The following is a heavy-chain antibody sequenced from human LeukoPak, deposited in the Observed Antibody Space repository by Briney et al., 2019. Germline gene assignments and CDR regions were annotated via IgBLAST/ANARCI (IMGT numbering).Heavy chain of an antibody. CDR1: GRTFSSYA. CDR2: IIPIFGTA. CDR3: ACQIEVGATHRGFYYYMDV. Sequence: GASVKVSCKASGRTFSSYAISWVRQAPGQGLEWMGGIIPIFGTANYAQKFQGRVTITADKSTSTAYMELSSLRSEDTAMYYCACQIEVGATHRGFYYYMDVWGKGTTVTVSS. J-gene: IGHJ6*03. D-gene: IGHD1-26*01. V-gene: IGHV1-69*06.